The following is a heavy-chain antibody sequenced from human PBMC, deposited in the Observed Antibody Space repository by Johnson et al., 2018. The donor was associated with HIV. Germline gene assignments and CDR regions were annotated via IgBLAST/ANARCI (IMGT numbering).Heavy chain of an antibody. CDR2: ISASGSNI. D-gene: IGHD3-3*01. J-gene: IGHJ3*02. V-gene: IGHV3-11*04. Sequence: VQLVESGGGLVKPGGSLRLSCAASGFTLSDFYMSWIRQAPGKGPEWLSYISASGSNIYYPGSVKGRFTISREDAKSSLYLQMNSLRAGDTAVYYCARGMYYNFWSGYGIRWDAFDIWGQGTMVTVSS. CDR3: ARGMYYNFWSGYGIRWDAFDI. CDR1: GFTLSDFY.